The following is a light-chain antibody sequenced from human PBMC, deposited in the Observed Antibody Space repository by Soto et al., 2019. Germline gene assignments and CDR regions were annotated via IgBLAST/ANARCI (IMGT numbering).Light chain of an antibody. CDR1: SSNVGSYT. J-gene: IGLJ2*01. CDR2: SGN. CDR3: AAWDDSLKGVV. V-gene: IGLV1-44*01. Sequence: QSVLTQPPSASGTPGQRVTISCSGSSSNVGSYTVYWYQQLPGTAPKVLIYSGNRRPSGVPARVSGSKSGTAASLAISGLQSEDEADSYCAAWDDSLKGVVFGGGTQLTVL.